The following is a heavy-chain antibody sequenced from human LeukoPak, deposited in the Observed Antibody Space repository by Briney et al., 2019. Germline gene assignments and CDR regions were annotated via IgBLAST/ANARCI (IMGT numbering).Heavy chain of an antibody. CDR3: ARRVVRGPYNWFDP. D-gene: IGHD3-10*01. V-gene: IGHV4-61*05. Sequence: KPSETLSLTCTVSGGSISTSSYYWGWIRQPPGKGLEWIGYIYYSGSTNYNPSLKSRVTISVDTSKNQFSLKLSSVTAADTAVYYCARRVVRGPYNWFDPWGQGTLVTVSS. CDR1: GGSISTSSYY. CDR2: IYYSGST. J-gene: IGHJ5*02.